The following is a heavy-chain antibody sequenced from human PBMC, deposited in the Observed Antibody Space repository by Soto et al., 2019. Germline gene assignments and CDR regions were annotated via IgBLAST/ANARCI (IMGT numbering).Heavy chain of an antibody. D-gene: IGHD3-3*01. J-gene: IGHJ6*02. CDR3: ARETLSFGSALDV. CDR2: ITWNGGNT. V-gene: IGHV3-43*01. Sequence: PGGSLRLSCAASGFRFDDYNIHWVRQAPGKGLEWVSLITWNGGNTYYADSVKDRFTISRDGTTESVSLQMTSLKREDTGLYYCARETLSFGSALDVWGQGTMVTVSS. CDR1: GFRFDDYN.